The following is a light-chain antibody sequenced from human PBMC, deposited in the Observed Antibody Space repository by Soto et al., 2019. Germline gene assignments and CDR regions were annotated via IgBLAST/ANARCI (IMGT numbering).Light chain of an antibody. CDR2: WAS. Sequence: DIVMTQSPGSLAVSLGERATINCKSSQSVLYSSNNKNYLAWYQQKAGQPPKLLIYWASTRESGVPDRFSGSGSGTDFTLTISSLQAEDVAVYYCQQHYNTPWTFGQGTKVDIK. J-gene: IGKJ1*01. V-gene: IGKV4-1*01. CDR3: QQHYNTPWT. CDR1: QSVLYSSNNKNY.